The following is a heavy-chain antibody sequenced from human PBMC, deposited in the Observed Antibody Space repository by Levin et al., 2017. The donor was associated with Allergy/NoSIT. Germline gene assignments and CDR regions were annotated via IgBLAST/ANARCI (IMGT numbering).Heavy chain of an antibody. CDR3: ARVPYGSGSYYGRGFDD. V-gene: IGHV3-20*02. CDR1: GFTFDDYG. D-gene: IGHD3-10*01. J-gene: IGHJ4*02. Sequence: SLLLSFAASGFTFDDYGMNWVRQAPGPFLSFFSFLPFPFFLLPSSSSFKGRFTITRDNAKNSLYLQMNSLRAEDTAWYHCARVPYGSGSYYGRGFDDWGQGTPVTVSS. CDR2: LPFPFFLL.